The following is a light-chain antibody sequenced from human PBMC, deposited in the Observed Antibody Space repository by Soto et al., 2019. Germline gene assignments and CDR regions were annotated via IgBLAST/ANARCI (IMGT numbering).Light chain of an antibody. CDR1: QGIKTY. V-gene: IGKV1-33*01. Sequence: EIQMTQSPSSLSASVGDRVTITCRASQGIKTYLNWYQQKPGKAPNLLIYDASNLEIGVPSRFSGGGSGTHFTFTISSLQTEDIGTYYCQQYDILPITFGRGTRLANK. CDR2: DAS. CDR3: QQYDILPIT. J-gene: IGKJ5*01.